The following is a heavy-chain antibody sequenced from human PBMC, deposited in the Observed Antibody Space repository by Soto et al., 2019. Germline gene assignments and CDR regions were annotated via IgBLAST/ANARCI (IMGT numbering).Heavy chain of an antibody. V-gene: IGHV1-18*01. J-gene: IGHJ4*02. CDR1: GYTFTSYG. Sequence: QVQLVQSGAEVKKPGASVKVSCKASGYTFTSYGISWVRQAPGQGLEWMGWISAYNGNTNSAQKLQGRVTMTTDTSTSTAYMELRSLRSDDTAVYYCARVSCSGGTCYYSDYWGQGTLVTVSS. CDR3: ARVSCSGGTCYYSDY. CDR2: ISAYNGNT. D-gene: IGHD2-15*01.